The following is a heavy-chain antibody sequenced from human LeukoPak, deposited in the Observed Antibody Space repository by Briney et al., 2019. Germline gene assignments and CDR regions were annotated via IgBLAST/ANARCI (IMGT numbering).Heavy chain of an antibody. CDR3: ARDQGVLRPEAFDI. Sequence: PSETLSLTCTVSGYPISSGYYWGWIRQPPGKGLEWIGSIYYSGSTYYNPSLKSRVTISVDTSKNQFSLKLSSVTAADTAVYYCARDQGVLRPEAFDIWGQGTMVTVSS. D-gene: IGHD3-3*01. J-gene: IGHJ3*02. CDR1: GYPISSGYY. CDR2: IYYSGST. V-gene: IGHV4-38-2*02.